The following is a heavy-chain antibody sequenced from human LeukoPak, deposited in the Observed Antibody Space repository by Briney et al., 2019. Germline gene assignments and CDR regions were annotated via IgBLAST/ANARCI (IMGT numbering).Heavy chain of an antibody. CDR2: IYYSGST. V-gene: IGHV4-39*01. CDR3: ARLAVHYSFDY. J-gene: IGHJ4*02. Sequence: PSETLSLTCPVSGGSISTTTYYWGWIRQPPGKGLEWIGTIYYSGSTYYNPSLESRVTISVDTSKNQFSLKLSSVIAADTAVYYCARLAVHYSFDYWGQGTLVTVSS. CDR1: GGSISTTTYY.